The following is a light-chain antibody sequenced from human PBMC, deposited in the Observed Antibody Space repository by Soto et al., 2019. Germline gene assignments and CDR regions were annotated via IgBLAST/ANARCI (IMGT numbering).Light chain of an antibody. J-gene: IGKJ4*01. Sequence: EIVLTQSPGTLSLSPGERATLSCWASQSVGTYLAWYQQKPGQAPRLLIYGASIRATGIPDRFSGSGSGADFTLTISRLEAEDLAVYYCQQYVSVPLTFGGGTKV. CDR1: QSVGTY. CDR3: QQYVSVPLT. V-gene: IGKV3-20*01. CDR2: GAS.